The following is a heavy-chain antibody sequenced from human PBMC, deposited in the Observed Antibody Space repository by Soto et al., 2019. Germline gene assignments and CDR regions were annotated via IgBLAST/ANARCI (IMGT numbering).Heavy chain of an antibody. V-gene: IGHV4-39*01. CDR2: IYYSGST. Sequence: QLQLQESGPGLVKPSETLSLTCTVSGGSISSSSYYWGWIRQPPGKGLEWIGSIYYSGSTYYNPSLKSRVTISVDTSKNQFSLKLSSVTAADTAVYYCARSYGTTVVTRHWGQGTLVTVSS. CDR1: GGSISSSSYY. J-gene: IGHJ4*02. CDR3: ARSYGTTVVTRH. D-gene: IGHD4-17*01.